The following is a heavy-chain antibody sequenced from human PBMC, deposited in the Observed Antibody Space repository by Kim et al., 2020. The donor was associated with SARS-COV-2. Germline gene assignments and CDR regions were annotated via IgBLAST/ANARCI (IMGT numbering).Heavy chain of an antibody. J-gene: IGHJ2*01. Sequence: GGSLRLSCAASGFTFSHYAMSWVRQAPGKGLEWVSFIISSSGNTYYVDSVKGRFTISRDNSKNTLYLQMNSLRAEDTAVYYCAKDPSGGGNYWCSDAWGR. CDR2: IISSSGNT. CDR3: AKDPSGGGNYWCSDA. CDR1: GFTFSHYA. D-gene: IGHD3-10*01. V-gene: IGHV3-23*01.